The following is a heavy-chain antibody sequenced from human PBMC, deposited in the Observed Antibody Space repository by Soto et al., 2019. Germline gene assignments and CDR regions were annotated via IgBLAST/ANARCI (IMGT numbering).Heavy chain of an antibody. Sequence: PGGSLRLSCSASGFTFSSYSMNWVPQAPGKGLEWVSSISSSSSYIYYADSVKGRFTISRDNAKNSLYLQMNSLRAEDTAVYYCARGRITMVRGPDAFDIWGQGTMVTVSS. V-gene: IGHV3-21*01. CDR3: ARGRITMVRGPDAFDI. J-gene: IGHJ3*02. CDR2: ISSSSSYI. D-gene: IGHD3-10*01. CDR1: GFTFSSYS.